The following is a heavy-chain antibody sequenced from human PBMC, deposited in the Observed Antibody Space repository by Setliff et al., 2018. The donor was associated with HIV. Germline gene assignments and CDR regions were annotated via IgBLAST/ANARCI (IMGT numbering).Heavy chain of an antibody. D-gene: IGHD2-2*01. J-gene: IGHJ6*03. CDR3: ARVPKYQVPRDYYMDV. V-gene: IGHV4-59*11. CDR1: GGSIRSHY. Sequence: SETLSLTCSVSGGSIRSHYRSWIRQPPGKGLEWIGYIYYLGSTNYNPSLESRVTISVDTSKNQFSLKLSSVTAADTAVYYCARVPKYQVPRDYYMDVWGKGTTVTVSS. CDR2: IYYLGST.